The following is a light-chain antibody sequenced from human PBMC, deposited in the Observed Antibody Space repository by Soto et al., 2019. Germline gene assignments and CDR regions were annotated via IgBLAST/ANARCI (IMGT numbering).Light chain of an antibody. CDR3: QQYNSYWT. V-gene: IGKV1-5*01. J-gene: IGKJ1*01. CDR1: QTISSW. Sequence: DIPMTQSPSTLSASVGDRVTITCRASQTISSWLAWYQQKPGKAPKVLVYGASSLESGVPSRFSGSGSGTEFTLTISSLQPDDFATYYCQQYNSYWTFGQGTKVEIK. CDR2: GAS.